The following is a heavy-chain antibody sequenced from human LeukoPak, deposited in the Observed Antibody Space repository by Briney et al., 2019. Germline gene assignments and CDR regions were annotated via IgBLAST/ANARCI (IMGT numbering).Heavy chain of an antibody. Sequence: GESLQISCKGSGYSFTNYWIAWVRQMPGKGLEWMGIIYPGDSDTRYSPSVQGQVTISADKSISTAYLQWGTLRASDTAMYYCARLLSDCSSTTCQYNWFDPWGQGTLVTVSS. CDR3: ARLLSDCSSTTCQYNWFDP. CDR1: GYSFTNYW. D-gene: IGHD2-2*01. CDR2: IYPGDSDT. J-gene: IGHJ5*02. V-gene: IGHV5-51*01.